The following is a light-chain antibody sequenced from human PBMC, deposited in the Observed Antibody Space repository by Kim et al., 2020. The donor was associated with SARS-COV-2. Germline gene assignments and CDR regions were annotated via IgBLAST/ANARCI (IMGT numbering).Light chain of an antibody. V-gene: IGLV3-1*01. CDR3: QAWDSSTWV. J-gene: IGLJ3*02. CDR1: KLGDKY. Sequence: SYKLTQPPSVSVSPGQTASITCSGDKLGDKYACWYQQKPGQSPVLVIYQDSKRPSGIPERFSGSNSGNTATLTISGTQAMDEADYYCQAWDSSTWVFGGGTQLTVL. CDR2: QDS.